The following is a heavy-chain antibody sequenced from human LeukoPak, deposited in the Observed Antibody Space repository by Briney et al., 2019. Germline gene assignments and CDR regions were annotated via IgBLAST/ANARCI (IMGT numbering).Heavy chain of an antibody. J-gene: IGHJ4*02. CDR1: GYTFTGYY. CDR2: INPNSGGT. CDR3: ARGRAGLWHEYDY. D-gene: IGHD5-18*01. Sequence: GASVKVSCKASGYTFTGYYMHWVRQAAGQGLEWMGWINPNSGGTNYAQKFQGRVTMTRDTSISTAYMELSRLRSDDTAVYYCARGRAGLWHEYDYWGQGTLVTVSS. V-gene: IGHV1-2*02.